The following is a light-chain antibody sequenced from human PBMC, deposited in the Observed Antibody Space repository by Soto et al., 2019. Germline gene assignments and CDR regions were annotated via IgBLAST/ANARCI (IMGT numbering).Light chain of an antibody. J-gene: IGLJ3*02. CDR1: SSDVGGYNY. Sequence: ALTQPASVSGSPGQSITISCTGTSSDVGGYNYVSWYQQHPGKAPKLMIYDVSNRPSGVSNRFSGSKSGNTASLTISGLQAEDEADYYCSSYTSSGTLVVFGGGTKLTVL. V-gene: IGLV2-14*01. CDR3: SSYTSSGTLVV. CDR2: DVS.